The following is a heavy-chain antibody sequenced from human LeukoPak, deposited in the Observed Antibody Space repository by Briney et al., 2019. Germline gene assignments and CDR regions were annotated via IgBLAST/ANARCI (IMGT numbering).Heavy chain of an antibody. CDR3: ARDDYDYGMDV. J-gene: IGHJ6*02. CDR1: GFTVSSNY. CDR2: IYSGGST. Sequence: PGGSLRLSCAASGFTVSSNYMSWVRQAPGKGLEWVSVIYSGGSTYYADSVKGRFTISRDNSKNTLYLQMNSLRVEDTAVYYCARDDYDYGMDVWGQGTRVTVSS. V-gene: IGHV3-53*01.